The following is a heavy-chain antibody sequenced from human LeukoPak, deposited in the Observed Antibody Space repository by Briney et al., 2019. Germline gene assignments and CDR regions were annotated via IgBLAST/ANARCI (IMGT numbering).Heavy chain of an antibody. CDR1: GGSISSGSYY. Sequence: SETLSLTCTVSGGSISSGSYYWSWIRQPAGKGLEWIGRIYTSGSTNYNPSLKSRVTISVDTSKNQFSLKLSSVTAADTAVYYCARAGSSSWYFDYWGQGTLVTVSS. D-gene: IGHD6-13*01. CDR3: ARAGSSSWYFDY. CDR2: IYTSGST. V-gene: IGHV4-61*02. J-gene: IGHJ4*02.